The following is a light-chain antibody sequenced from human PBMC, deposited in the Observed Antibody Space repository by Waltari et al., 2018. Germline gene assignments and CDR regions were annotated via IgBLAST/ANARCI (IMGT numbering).Light chain of an antibody. CDR1: NLESKT. Sequence: SYVLTQPPSVSVAPGETARITWGGHNLESKTVHWCQQKPGQDPVLVVYNDVARPSGIPERFSGSNSGNTATLTIIRVEAGDEADYYCHVWDRDSDHVVFGGGTQLNVL. J-gene: IGLJ2*01. CDR3: HVWDRDSDHVV. V-gene: IGLV3-21*01. CDR2: NDV.